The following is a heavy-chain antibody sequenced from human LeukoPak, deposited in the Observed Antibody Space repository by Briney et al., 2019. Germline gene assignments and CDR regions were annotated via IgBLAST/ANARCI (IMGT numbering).Heavy chain of an antibody. V-gene: IGHV3-30*02. CDR3: AKALLTSVTTPFDY. J-gene: IGHJ4*02. D-gene: IGHD4-11*01. Sequence: GGSLRLSYAASGFTFNNYGMHWVRQAPGKGLEWVAFTRYDGTNKNYADSVRGRFTISRDNSKRALYLQMNTLRTEDTAVYFCAKALLTSVTTPFDYWGQGTLVTVSS. CDR1: GFTFNNYG. CDR2: TRYDGTNK.